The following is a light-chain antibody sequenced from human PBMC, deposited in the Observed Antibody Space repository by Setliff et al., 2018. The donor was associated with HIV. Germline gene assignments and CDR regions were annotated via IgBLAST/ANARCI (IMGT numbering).Light chain of an antibody. Sequence: QSALTQPASVSGAPGLSITSSCTGADSDVGGYNYVSWYQPHPANAPKLMIYEVSNRPSGVSNRFPGSKSGNTASLTLSGLQTEDEADYYCSSYTSSSTRVFGTGTKVTVL. V-gene: IGLV2-14*01. CDR1: DSDVGGYNY. CDR2: EVS. CDR3: SSYTSSSTRV. J-gene: IGLJ1*01.